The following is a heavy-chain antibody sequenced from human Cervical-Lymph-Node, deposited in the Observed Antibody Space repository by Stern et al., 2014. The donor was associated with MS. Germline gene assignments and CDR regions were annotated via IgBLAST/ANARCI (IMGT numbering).Heavy chain of an antibody. V-gene: IGHV3-30*04. J-gene: IGHJ6*02. CDR1: GFTFSRYA. Sequence: DQLVASGGGVVRPGRSLRLSCATSGFTFSRYAVLWVRQAPGKGLEWVAAISYDGSNKFDGDSGKGRFTISRDNSKNTLFLQMNNLRPEDSGVYHCARDRLDGDYVYYYGLDVWGQGTTVTVSS. CDR3: ARDRLDGDYVYYYGLDV. CDR2: ISYDGSNK. D-gene: IGHD4-17*01.